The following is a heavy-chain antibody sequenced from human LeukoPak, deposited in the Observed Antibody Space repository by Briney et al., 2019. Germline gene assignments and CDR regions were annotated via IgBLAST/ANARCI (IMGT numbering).Heavy chain of an antibody. Sequence: PGGSLRLSCAASGFTVSNYTINWVRQPPGKGLEWVSSISRRSTYIYYADSVKGRFTISKDNAKNSLYLQMDSLRAEDTAVHYCARAQVGYNWFDPWGQGTLVTVSS. V-gene: IGHV3-21*01. CDR3: ARAQVGYNWFDP. CDR1: GFTVSNYT. D-gene: IGHD1-26*01. CDR2: ISRRSTYI. J-gene: IGHJ5*02.